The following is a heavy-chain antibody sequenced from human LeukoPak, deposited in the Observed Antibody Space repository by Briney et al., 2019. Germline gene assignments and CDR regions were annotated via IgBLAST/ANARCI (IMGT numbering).Heavy chain of an antibody. J-gene: IGHJ4*02. V-gene: IGHV3-48*03. CDR3: ARNSPGLGY. CDR1: GFTFSSYE. D-gene: IGHD3-16*01. Sequence: PGGSLRLSCAASGFTFSSYEMNWVRQAPGKGLEWASYISSSGSTIYYADSVKGRFTVSRDNAKNSLYLQMNSLRVEDTAGYYCARNSPGLGYWGQGTLVTVSS. CDR2: ISSSGSTI.